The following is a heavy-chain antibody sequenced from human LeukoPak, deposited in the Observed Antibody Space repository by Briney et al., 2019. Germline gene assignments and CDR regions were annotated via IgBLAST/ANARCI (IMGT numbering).Heavy chain of an antibody. V-gene: IGHV3-23*01. CDR2: VSGSGGDT. CDR1: GLTFTTNA. D-gene: IGHD1-1*01. CDR3: AKELIIQPTGTVAFDI. J-gene: IGHJ3*02. Sequence: GGSLRLSCAASGLTFTTNAMSWVRQAPGKGLEWVSAVSGSGGDTYYAGSVKGRFTISRDNSKNTLYLQMYSLRAEDTAVYFCAKELIIQPTGTVAFDIWGQGTMVTVSS.